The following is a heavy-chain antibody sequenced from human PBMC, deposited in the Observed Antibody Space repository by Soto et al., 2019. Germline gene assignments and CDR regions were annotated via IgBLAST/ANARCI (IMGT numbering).Heavy chain of an antibody. CDR2: IYYSGST. Sequence: QVQLQESGPGLVKPSETLSLTCTIFNGSIGSYYWTWIRQPPGKGLEWIGHIYYSGSTNYNPSIKSRLTLSRDTSKNQFSLKLTSVTAADTAVYYCARVGRLITAAGLLDAWCQGTLVTVSS. CDR3: ARVGRLITAAGLLDA. V-gene: IGHV4-59*01. J-gene: IGHJ5*02. CDR1: NGSIGSYY. D-gene: IGHD6-13*01.